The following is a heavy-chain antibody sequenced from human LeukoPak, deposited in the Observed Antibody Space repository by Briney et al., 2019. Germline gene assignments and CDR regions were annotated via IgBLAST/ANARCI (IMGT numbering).Heavy chain of an antibody. V-gene: IGHV1-2*02. Sequence: ASVKVSCKASGYTFTGYYMHWVRQSPGQGLEWMGWINPNSGGTNYAQKFQGRATMTRDTSISTAYMELSRLRSDDTAVYYCARDLSGTTYDYWGQGTLVTVSS. D-gene: IGHD1-7*01. CDR2: INPNSGGT. CDR3: ARDLSGTTYDY. CDR1: GYTFTGYY. J-gene: IGHJ4*02.